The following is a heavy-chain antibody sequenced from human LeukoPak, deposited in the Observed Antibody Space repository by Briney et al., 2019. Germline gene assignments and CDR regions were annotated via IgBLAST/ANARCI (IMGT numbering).Heavy chain of an antibody. CDR2: TYYRSKWYN. D-gene: IGHD5-24*01. V-gene: IGHV6-1*01. J-gene: IGHJ3*01. CDR1: GNSVSGNSTA. Sequence: SQTLSLTCAISGNSVSGNSTAYNWIRQSPSRGLEWLGRTYYRSKWYNDYAVSVKSRIIINPDTSKNHLSLQLKSVTPEDMAVYYCARGGQGDGYSADEAFDFWGQGTMVTVSS. CDR3: ARGGQGDGYSADEAFDF.